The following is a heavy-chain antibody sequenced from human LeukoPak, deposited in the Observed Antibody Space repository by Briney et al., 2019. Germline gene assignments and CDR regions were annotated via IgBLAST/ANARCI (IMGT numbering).Heavy chain of an antibody. CDR3: ARAYCGGDCYIHYYYGMDV. J-gene: IGHJ6*02. D-gene: IGHD2-21*02. V-gene: IGHV4-31*03. CDR2: IYCSGST. Sequence: SQTLSLTCTVSGGSISSGGYYWSWIRQHPGKGLEWIGYIYCSGSTYYNPSLKSRVTISVDTSKNQFSLKLSSVTAADTAVYYCARAYCGGDCYIHYYYGMDVWGQGTTVTVSS. CDR1: GGSISSGGYY.